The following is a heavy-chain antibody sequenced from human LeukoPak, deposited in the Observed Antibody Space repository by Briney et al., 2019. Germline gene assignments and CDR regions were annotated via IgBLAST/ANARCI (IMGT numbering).Heavy chain of an antibody. CDR2: ISSNGGST. J-gene: IGHJ4*02. D-gene: IGHD3-16*01. V-gene: IGHV3-64*01. CDR1: GFTFSSYA. CDR3: ARDSLGYFDC. Sequence: GGSLRLSCAASGFTFSSYAMHWVRQAPGKGLEYVSAISSNGGSTYYANSVKGRFTISRDNSKNTLYLQMGSLRAEDMAVYYCARDSLGYFDCWGQGTLVTVSS.